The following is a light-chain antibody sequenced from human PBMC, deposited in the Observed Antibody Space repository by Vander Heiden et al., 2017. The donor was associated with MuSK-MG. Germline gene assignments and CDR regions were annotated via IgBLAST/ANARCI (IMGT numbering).Light chain of an antibody. J-gene: IGKJ4*01. CDR3: QQCYSTPRLT. CDR2: AAS. CDR1: QSISSY. V-gene: IGKV1-39*01. Sequence: DIQMTQSPSSLSASVGDRVTITCRASQSISSYLNWYQQKPGKAPKLLIYAASSLQSGVPSRFSGSGSGTDFTPTISSLQPEDFATYYCQQCYSTPRLTFGGGTKVEIK.